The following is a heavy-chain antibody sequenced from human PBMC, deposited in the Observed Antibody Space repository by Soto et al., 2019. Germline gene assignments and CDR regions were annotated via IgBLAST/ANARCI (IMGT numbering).Heavy chain of an antibody. CDR1: GGSISSGGYY. J-gene: IGHJ5*02. D-gene: IGHD6-13*01. V-gene: IGHV4-31*03. Sequence: SETLSLTCTVSGGSISSGGYYWSWIRQHPGKGLEWIGYIYYSGSTYYNPSLKSRVTISVDTSKNQFSLKLSSVTAADTAVYYCARAALQAAGTGWFDPWGQGTLVTVSS. CDR2: IYYSGST. CDR3: ARAALQAAGTGWFDP.